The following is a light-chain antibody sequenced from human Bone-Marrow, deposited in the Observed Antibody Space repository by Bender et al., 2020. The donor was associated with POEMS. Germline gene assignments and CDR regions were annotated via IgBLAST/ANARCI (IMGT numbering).Light chain of an antibody. Sequence: QSALTQPRSVSGSPGQSVTISCTGASSDVDNYIYVSWFQQRPGKAPNLMIYDVSRRPSGVPDRFSGSKSGNTASLTISGLQPEDEADYHCSSYAGGFTWLFGGGTKLTVL. CDR2: DVS. CDR1: SSDVDNYIY. J-gene: IGLJ3*02. V-gene: IGLV2-11*01. CDR3: SSYAGGFTWL.